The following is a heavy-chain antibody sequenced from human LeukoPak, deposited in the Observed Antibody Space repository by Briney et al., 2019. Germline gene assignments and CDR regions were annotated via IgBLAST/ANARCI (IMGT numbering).Heavy chain of an antibody. D-gene: IGHD3-16*02. CDR2: IYPGDSDT. CDR1: GYTFNNYY. Sequence: GESLKIFCKGSGYTFNNYYIAWVRQMPGKGLEWMGMIYPGDSDTRYSPSFEGHVTVSVDKSINTAYLQWSSLKASDTAMYYCARQLRLGDLSPPGLDYWGQGTLVTVSS. V-gene: IGHV5-51*01. J-gene: IGHJ4*02. CDR3: ARQLRLGDLSPPGLDY.